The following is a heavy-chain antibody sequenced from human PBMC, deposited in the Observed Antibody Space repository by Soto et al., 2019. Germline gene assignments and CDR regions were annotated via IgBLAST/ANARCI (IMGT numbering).Heavy chain of an antibody. CDR2: IKSKTDGGTT. J-gene: IGHJ4*02. Sequence: GGSLRLSCAASGFTFSIAWMNWVRQAPGKGLEWVGRIKSKTDGGTTDYAAPVKGRFTISRDDSKNTLYLQMNSLKTEDTAVYYCTASMRGYDYVWGSYRSGLDFDYWGQGTLVTVSS. D-gene: IGHD3-16*02. CDR3: TASMRGYDYVWGSYRSGLDFDY. CDR1: GFTFSIAW. V-gene: IGHV3-15*07.